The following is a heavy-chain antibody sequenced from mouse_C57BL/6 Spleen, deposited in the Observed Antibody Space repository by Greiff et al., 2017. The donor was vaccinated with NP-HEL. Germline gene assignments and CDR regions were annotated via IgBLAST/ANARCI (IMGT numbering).Heavy chain of an antibody. D-gene: IGHD1-1*01. CDR1: VYSITSCYD. V-gene: IGHV3-1*01. Sequence: VQLQQSGPGMVKPSQSLSLTCTVTVYSITSCYDCHWIRHFPGNKLEWLGYISYSGSTNYNPSLKSRIPITHYTSKNHFFLKLNSVTTEETTTYYCARERVYYGSSYWYFDVWGTGTTVTVSS. CDR2: ISYSGST. CDR3: ARERVYYGSSYWYFDV. J-gene: IGHJ1*03.